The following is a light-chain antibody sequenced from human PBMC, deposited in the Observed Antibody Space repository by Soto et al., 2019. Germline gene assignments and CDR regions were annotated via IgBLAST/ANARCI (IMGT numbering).Light chain of an antibody. V-gene: IGKV1-5*01. CDR1: QTISNW. CDR2: DAS. CDR3: QQYNNWPPWT. Sequence: DIQMTQSPSTLSASVGDRVTITCRASQTISNWLAWYQQKPGKAPKLLIYDASSLKSGVPSRFSGSGSGTEFTLTLSSLQSEDFAVYYCQQYNNWPPWTFGQGTKVEIK. J-gene: IGKJ1*01.